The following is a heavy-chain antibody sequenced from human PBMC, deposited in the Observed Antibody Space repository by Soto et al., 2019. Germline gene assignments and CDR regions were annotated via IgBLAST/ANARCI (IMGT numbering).Heavy chain of an antibody. Sequence: GGSLRLSCAASGFTFSGYWMHWVRQAPGKGLVWVSRIKSDGSTTNYADSVKGRFTVSRDNAKNTLYLQMNSLRAEDTAVYYCARGGGPSFYDFWSGFYPADSWGQGSLVTVSS. CDR1: GFTFSGYW. CDR2: IKSDGSTT. D-gene: IGHD3-3*01. V-gene: IGHV3-74*01. CDR3: ARGGGPSFYDFWSGFYPADS. J-gene: IGHJ4*02.